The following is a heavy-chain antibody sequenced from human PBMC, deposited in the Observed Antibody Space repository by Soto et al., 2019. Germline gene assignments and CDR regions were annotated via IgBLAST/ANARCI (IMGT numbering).Heavy chain of an antibody. CDR3: ARGLTDCSGGSCYPHNWFDP. Sequence: SETPSLTCTVSGGSISSYYWSWIRQPPGKGLEWIGYIYYSGSTNYNPSLKSRVTISVDTSKNQFSLKLSSVTAADTAVYYCARGLTDCSGGSCYPHNWFDPWGQGTLVTLS. D-gene: IGHD2-15*01. J-gene: IGHJ5*02. CDR1: GGSISSYY. CDR2: IYYSGST. V-gene: IGHV4-59*01.